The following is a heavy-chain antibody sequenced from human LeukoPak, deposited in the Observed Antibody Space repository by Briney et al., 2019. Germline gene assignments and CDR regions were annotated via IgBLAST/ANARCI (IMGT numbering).Heavy chain of an antibody. J-gene: IGHJ4*02. Sequence: GGSLRLSCAASGFTFSDYYMSWIRQAPGKGLEWVSYISSSGSTIYYADSVKGRFTISRDNSKNTLYLQMNSLRAEDTAVYYCAKDGGYCSSTSCYGGDFDYWGQGTLVTVSS. CDR3: AKDGGYCSSTSCYGGDFDY. CDR2: ISSSGSTI. D-gene: IGHD2-2*01. CDR1: GFTFSDYY. V-gene: IGHV3-11*04.